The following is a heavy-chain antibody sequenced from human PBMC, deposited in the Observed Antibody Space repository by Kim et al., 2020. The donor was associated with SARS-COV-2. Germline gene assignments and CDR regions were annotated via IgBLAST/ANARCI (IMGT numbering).Heavy chain of an antibody. CDR2: K. Sequence: KKYSQQFQGRDTITRDTSASTAYMDLSNLRSEDTAFYYCARAPAGSNFDYWGQGTLVTVSS. D-gene: IGHD2-2*01. CDR3: ARAPAGSNFDY. V-gene: IGHV1-3*01. J-gene: IGHJ4*02.